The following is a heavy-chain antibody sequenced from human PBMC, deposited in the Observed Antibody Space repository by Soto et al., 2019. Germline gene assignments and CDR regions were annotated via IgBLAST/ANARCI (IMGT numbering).Heavy chain of an antibody. J-gene: IGHJ4*02. CDR3: ARVQTGGGGCGAADY. Sequence: GASVKVSCKASGYTFTSYYMHWVRQAPGPGLEWMGMINPSAGSTSYAQKFQGRVTMTRDTSITTAYMELSRLRSDDTAVYYCARVQTGGGGCGAADYWGQGTLVTVSS. CDR2: INPSAGST. V-gene: IGHV1-46*01. D-gene: IGHD2-15*01. CDR1: GYTFTSYY.